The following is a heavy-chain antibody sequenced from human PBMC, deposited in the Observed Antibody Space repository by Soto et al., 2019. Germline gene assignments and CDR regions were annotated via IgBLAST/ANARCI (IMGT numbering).Heavy chain of an antibody. Sequence: VRLSCAASGFTFDDYAMHWVRQAPGKGLEWVSGINWNSGSIGYADSVKGRFTISRDNAKNSLYLQMISLRDEDTALYYCAKGHSSGWLAAFDIWGQGTMVTVS. CDR3: AKGHSSGWLAAFDI. V-gene: IGHV3-9*01. CDR2: INWNSGSI. D-gene: IGHD6-19*01. J-gene: IGHJ3*02. CDR1: GFTFDDYA.